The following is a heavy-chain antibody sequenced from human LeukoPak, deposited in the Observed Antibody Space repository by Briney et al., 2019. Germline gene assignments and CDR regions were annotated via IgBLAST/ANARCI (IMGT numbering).Heavy chain of an antibody. CDR1: GGSISSYY. CDR3: ARESGGETNGAFDI. D-gene: IGHD3-16*01. V-gene: IGHV4-4*07. Sequence: TPETLSLTCTVSGGSISSYYWSWIRQPAGKGLEWIGRIYTSGSTNYNPSLKSRVTMSVDTSKNQFSLKLSSVTAADTAVYYCARESGGETNGAFDIWGQGTMVTVSS. CDR2: IYTSGST. J-gene: IGHJ3*02.